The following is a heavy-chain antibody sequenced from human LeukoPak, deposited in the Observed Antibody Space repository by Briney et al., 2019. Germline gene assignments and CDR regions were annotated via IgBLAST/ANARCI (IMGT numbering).Heavy chain of an antibody. CDR3: AITKGVTPTTYYMDV. D-gene: IGHD4-23*01. CDR2: IIPIFGTA. Sequence: GASVKVSCKASGGTFSSYAISWVRQAPGQGLKWMGGIIPIFGTANYAQKFQGRVTITTDESTSTAYMELSSLRSEDTAVYYCAITKGVTPTTYYMDVWGKGTTVTVSS. J-gene: IGHJ6*03. V-gene: IGHV1-69*05. CDR1: GGTFSSYA.